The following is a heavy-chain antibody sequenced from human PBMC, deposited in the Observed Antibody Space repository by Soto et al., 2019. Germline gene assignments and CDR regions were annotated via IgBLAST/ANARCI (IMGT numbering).Heavy chain of an antibody. V-gene: IGHV4-30-2*01. CDR3: ASGPPFH. J-gene: IGHJ4*02. Sequence: SETLSLTCAVSGGSISSGGYSWSWIRQPPGKGLEWIGYIYHSGSTYYNPSLKSRVTISVDRSKNQFSLKLSSVTAADTAVYYCASGPPFHWGQGNLVTVSS. D-gene: IGHD3-16*01. CDR2: IYHSGST. CDR1: GGSISSGGYS.